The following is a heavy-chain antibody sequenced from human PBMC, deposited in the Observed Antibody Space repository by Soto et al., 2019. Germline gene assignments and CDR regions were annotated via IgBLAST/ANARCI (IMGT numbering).Heavy chain of an antibody. D-gene: IGHD3-10*01. CDR1: GGCISTYY. CDR3: ARARITMVREVIKYNMDV. CDR2: IYNSGST. J-gene: IGHJ6*02. Sequence: SETLSLTCTVHGGCISTYYWSWIRRPPGKGLEWIGYIYNSGSTHSNPSLQSRVTISVDTSKNQFSLKLSSVTAADTAIYYCARARITMVREVIKYNMDVWGQGTTVTVSS. V-gene: IGHV4-59*01.